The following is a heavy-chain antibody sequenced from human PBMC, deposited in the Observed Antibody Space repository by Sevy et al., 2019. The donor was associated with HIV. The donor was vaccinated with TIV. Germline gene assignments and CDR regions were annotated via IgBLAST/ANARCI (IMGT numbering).Heavy chain of an antibody. V-gene: IGHV1-2*02. Sequence: ASVKVSCKASGYTFTGYYMHWVRQAPGQGLEWMGWINPNSGGTNYAQKFQGRVTMTRDTSISPAYMELSRLRSDDTAVYYCALFGVPATANAFDYWGQGTLVTVSS. J-gene: IGHJ4*02. CDR2: INPNSGGT. CDR3: ALFGVPATANAFDY. D-gene: IGHD2-2*01. CDR1: GYTFTGYY.